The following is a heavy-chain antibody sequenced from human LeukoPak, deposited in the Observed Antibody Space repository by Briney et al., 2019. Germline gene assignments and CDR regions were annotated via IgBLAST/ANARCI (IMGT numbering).Heavy chain of an antibody. CDR3: ARDHGRGWPSNFDY. Sequence: GGSLRLSCAASGFTFSSYAMSWVRQAPGKGLEWVSGIVGTGGGTYYADSVKGRFTISRDNSKNTLYLQMNSLRAEDTAVYYCARDHGRGWPSNFDYWGQGTLVTVSS. V-gene: IGHV3-23*01. CDR2: IVGTGGGT. J-gene: IGHJ4*02. D-gene: IGHD6-19*01. CDR1: GFTFSSYA.